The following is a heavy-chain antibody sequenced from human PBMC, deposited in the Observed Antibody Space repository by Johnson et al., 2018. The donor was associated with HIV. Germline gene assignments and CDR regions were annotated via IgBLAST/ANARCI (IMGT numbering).Heavy chain of an antibody. D-gene: IGHD5-18*01. J-gene: IGHJ3*02. V-gene: IGHV3-11*04. Sequence: QVQLVESGGGVVKPGGSLRLSCAASGFNFKDYYMNWVRQAPGKGLEWVSHISSSGTTKKFADSVKGRFTVSRDNAKKLLYLEMKSLRVEDTAIYYCARESTPWGGDFVGYGYCLDMWGQGTTVAVSS. CDR1: GFNFKDYY. CDR2: ISSSGTTK. CDR3: ARESTPWGGDFVGYGYCLDM.